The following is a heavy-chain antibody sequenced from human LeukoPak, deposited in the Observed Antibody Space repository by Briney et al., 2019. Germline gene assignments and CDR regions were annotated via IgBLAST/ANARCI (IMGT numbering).Heavy chain of an antibody. CDR1: GYTFTGYY. Sequence: GASVKVSCKASGYTFTGYYMRWVRQAPGQGLEWRGWINPNSGGTNNAQKFQGRVTMTRDTSISTAYMELRRLRSDDTAVYYCARGYCSGGSCYEVFDYWGQGTLVTVSS. CDR2: INPNSGGT. D-gene: IGHD2-15*01. CDR3: ARGYCSGGSCYEVFDY. V-gene: IGHV1-2*02. J-gene: IGHJ4*02.